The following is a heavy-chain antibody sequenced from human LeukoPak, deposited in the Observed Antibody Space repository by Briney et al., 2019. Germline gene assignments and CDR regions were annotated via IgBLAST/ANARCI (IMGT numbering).Heavy chain of an antibody. Sequence: GASVKVSCEASGYTFTSYGISWVRQAPGQGLEWMGWISGYNGYTNYAQKLQGRVTMTTDTSTSTAYMELRSLRSDDTAVYYCARDSPWVRFSPLDYWGQGTLVTVSS. D-gene: IGHD3-3*01. V-gene: IGHV1-18*01. CDR3: ARDSPWVRFSPLDY. CDR2: ISGYNGYT. J-gene: IGHJ4*02. CDR1: GYTFTSYG.